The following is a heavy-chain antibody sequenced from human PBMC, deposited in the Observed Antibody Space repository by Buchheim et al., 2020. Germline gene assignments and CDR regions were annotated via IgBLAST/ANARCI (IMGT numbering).Heavy chain of an antibody. CDR2: TYYSGNT. CDR3: ARYLGYCPGSSCYSGLQFAFDI. CDR1: VGSISSSSYY. Sequence: QLQLQESGPGLAKSSETLSLTCTVSVGSISSSSYYWGWIRQPPGKGLEWIGSTYYSGNTFSNPSLKIRVAMSVDTSRNQFSLKLSSVTAADTAVYYCARYLGYCPGSSCYSGLQFAFDIWGQGT. V-gene: IGHV4-39*01. D-gene: IGHD2-15*01. J-gene: IGHJ3*02.